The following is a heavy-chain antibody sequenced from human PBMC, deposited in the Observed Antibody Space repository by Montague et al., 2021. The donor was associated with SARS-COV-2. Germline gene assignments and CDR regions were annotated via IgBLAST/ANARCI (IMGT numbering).Heavy chain of an antibody. CDR2: IFASGGT. Sequence: SETLSLTCTVSGGSIRSYSWSWIRQPAAKGLDWIGRIFASGGTIYNPSLRSRVSMSVDASKNQFSFILTSVTAADTGVYFCARDGGFYGSGGYSLWGQGTLVTVSS. CDR3: ARDGGFYGSGGYSL. V-gene: IGHV4-4*07. J-gene: IGHJ4*02. CDR1: GGSIRSYS. D-gene: IGHD3-10*01.